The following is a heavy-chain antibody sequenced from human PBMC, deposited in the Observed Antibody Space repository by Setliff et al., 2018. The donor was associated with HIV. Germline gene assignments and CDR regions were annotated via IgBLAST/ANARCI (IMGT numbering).Heavy chain of an antibody. Sequence: ASVKVSCKASGGTFINSAFNWVRQAPGQGLEWMGWISINNGNSNYGQQFQGRVTMTTDTSTNTAYMELRSLRSDDTAVYYCARTDYGGNSGGNYFDYWGQGSLVTVSS. J-gene: IGHJ4*02. V-gene: IGHV1-18*01. CDR1: GGTFINSA. CDR2: ISINNGNS. D-gene: IGHD4-17*01. CDR3: ARTDYGGNSGGNYFDY.